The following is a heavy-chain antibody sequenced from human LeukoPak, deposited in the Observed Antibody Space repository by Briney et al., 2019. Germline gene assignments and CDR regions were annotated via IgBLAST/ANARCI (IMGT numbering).Heavy chain of an antibody. D-gene: IGHD2-15*01. CDR3: ARHRCGSCCLDY. Sequence: SETLSLTCTVSGGSISSSTYHWGWIRQPPGKGLEWIGSIYYSGNTYYNPSHNSRVTISVDTSKNQFSLKLSSVTAADTAVYYCARHRCGSCCLDYWGQGTLVTVSS. CDR2: IYYSGNT. J-gene: IGHJ4*02. V-gene: IGHV4-39*01. CDR1: GGSISSSTYH.